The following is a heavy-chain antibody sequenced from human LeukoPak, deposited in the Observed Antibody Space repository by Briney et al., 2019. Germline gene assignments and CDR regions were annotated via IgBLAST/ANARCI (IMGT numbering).Heavy chain of an antibody. J-gene: IGHJ3*02. D-gene: IGHD3-16*01. CDR1: GFTFDDYA. CDR3: AKDLGGTGAFDI. Sequence: PGGSLRLSCAASGFTFDDYAMHWVRQAPGKGLEWVSGISWNSGSIGYADSVKGRFTISRDNAKNSLYLQMNSLRAEDMALYYCAKDLGGTGAFDIWGQGTMVTVSS. CDR2: ISWNSGSI. V-gene: IGHV3-9*03.